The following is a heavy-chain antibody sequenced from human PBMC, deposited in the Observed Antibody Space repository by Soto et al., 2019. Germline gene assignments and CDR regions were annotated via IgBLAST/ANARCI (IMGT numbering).Heavy chain of an antibody. CDR3: AKPPDYNWNDY. D-gene: IGHD1-20*01. Sequence: EVQLLESGGGLVQPGGSLRLSCAASGFTFSSYTMSWVRQAPGKGLEWISAVSGSGGSTYYADSVKGRFTISRDNSKDTLYLHMNNLRAEDTAVYYCAKPPDYNWNDYWGQGTLVTVSS. CDR1: GFTFSSYT. CDR2: VSGSGGST. V-gene: IGHV3-23*01. J-gene: IGHJ4*02.